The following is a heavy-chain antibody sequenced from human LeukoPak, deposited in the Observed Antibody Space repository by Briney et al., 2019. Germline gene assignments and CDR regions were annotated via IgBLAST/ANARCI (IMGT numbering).Heavy chain of an antibody. J-gene: IGHJ4*02. V-gene: IGHV4-61*01. D-gene: IGHD1-14*01. CDR3: AGMRITTPTVRTLDY. CDR2: IYYTGST. CDR1: GGSVRSDTNY. Sequence: SQTLSLTCTVSGGSVRSDTNYWSWIRQPPGKGLEWIGFIYYTGSTNYNPSLKSRVTISVDTSKNQFSLKLSSVTAADTAVYYCAGMRITTPTVRTLDYWGQGTLVTVSS.